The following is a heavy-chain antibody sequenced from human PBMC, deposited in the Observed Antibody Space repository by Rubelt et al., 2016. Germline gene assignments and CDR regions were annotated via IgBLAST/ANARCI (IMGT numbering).Heavy chain of an antibody. CDR1: GFAVSSTF. Sequence: PGGSLRLSCAASGFAVSSTFMSWIRQAPGKGLEWVSVIYSDGSAYKADSLKGRFTISRDKSKNTLYLQMNGLRAEDTAVYYCARAIAAAGTKTYYYGMDVWGQGTAVTVSS. CDR2: IYSDGSA. V-gene: IGHV3-66*01. D-gene: IGHD6-13*01. J-gene: IGHJ6*02. CDR3: ARAIAAAGTKTYYYGMDV.